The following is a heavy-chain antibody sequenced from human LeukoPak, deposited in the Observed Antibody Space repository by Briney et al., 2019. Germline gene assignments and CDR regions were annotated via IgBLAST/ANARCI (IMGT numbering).Heavy chain of an antibody. D-gene: IGHD3-22*01. CDR2: IIPIFGTA. J-gene: IGHJ4*02. CDR1: GGTFSSYA. V-gene: IGHV1-69*05. Sequence: GASVKVSCKASGGTFSSYAISWVRQAPGQGLEWMGRIIPIFGTANYAQKFQGRVTITTDESTSTAYMELSSLRSEDTAVYYCASTGYYYDSSGYQADFDYWGQGTLVTVSS. CDR3: ASTGYYYDSSGYQADFDY.